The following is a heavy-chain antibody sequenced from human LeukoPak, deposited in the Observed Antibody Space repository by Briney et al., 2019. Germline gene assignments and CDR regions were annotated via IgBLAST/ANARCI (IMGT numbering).Heavy chain of an antibody. J-gene: IGHJ3*02. CDR1: GFTFSSHW. D-gene: IGHD2-15*01. CDR3: ARYISWYSTDAFDI. Sequence: SGGSLRLSCAASGFTFSSHWMHWVRQAPGKGLVWVSRINGDGSNTTYADSVKGRFTISRDNAKNTLYLQMNSLRAEDTAVYHCARYISWYSTDAFDIWGQGTMVTVSS. V-gene: IGHV3-74*03. CDR2: INGDGSNT.